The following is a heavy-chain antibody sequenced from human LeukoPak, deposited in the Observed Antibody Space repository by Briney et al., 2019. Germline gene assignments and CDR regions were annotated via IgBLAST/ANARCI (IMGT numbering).Heavy chain of an antibody. V-gene: IGHV3-53*04. CDR1: GFTVGSNY. CDR2: IYIGGST. CDR3: ARGRGGTSGFDY. D-gene: IGHD2-15*01. Sequence: GGSLRLSCAPSGFTVGSNYMSGVSETPEEGLEWVSVIYIGGSTYYTDSVKGRITISRHNSKTTLYLQMNSLRAEDTAVYYCARGRGGTSGFDYWGQGTLVTVSS. J-gene: IGHJ4*02.